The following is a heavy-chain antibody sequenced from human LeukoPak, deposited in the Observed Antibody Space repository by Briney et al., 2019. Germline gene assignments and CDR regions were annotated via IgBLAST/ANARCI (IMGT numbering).Heavy chain of an antibody. Sequence: ASLTVSCKASGYTFTSYGISWVRQAPQEGVEWMGWISAYNGNTNYAQKLQGRVTMTTDTSTSTAYMELRSLRSDDTAVYYCARDRGAHGMDVWGKGTTVTVSS. CDR3: ARDRGAHGMDV. CDR2: ISAYNGNT. CDR1: GYTFTSYG. J-gene: IGHJ6*04. D-gene: IGHD3-10*01. V-gene: IGHV1-18*04.